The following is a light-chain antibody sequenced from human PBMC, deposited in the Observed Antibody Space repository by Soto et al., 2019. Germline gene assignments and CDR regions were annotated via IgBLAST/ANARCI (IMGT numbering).Light chain of an antibody. J-gene: IGKJ4*01. CDR1: QGIGSA. CDR2: DAS. V-gene: IGKV1-13*02. Sequence: IQLTQSPSSLSASVGDRVTITCRAGQGIGSALAWYQQRPWKAPKLLLYDASNLEAGVPSRFSGSGSATDFTLSITCLRPEDFATYYCQQFNGFPRTFGGGTKVQIK. CDR3: QQFNGFPRT.